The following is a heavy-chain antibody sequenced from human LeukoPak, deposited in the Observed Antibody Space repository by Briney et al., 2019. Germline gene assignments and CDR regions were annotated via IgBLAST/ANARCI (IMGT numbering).Heavy chain of an antibody. CDR1: GGSISSGGYY. V-gene: IGHV4-31*03. CDR2: IYYSGST. J-gene: IGHJ5*02. Sequence: SETLSLTCTVSGGSISSGGYYWSWIRQHPGKGLEWIGYIYYSGSTYYNPSLKSRVTISVDTSKNQFSLKLSSVTAADTAVYYCARGLRCTNGVCYSWFDPWGQGALVTVSS. CDR3: ARGLRCTNGVCYSWFDP. D-gene: IGHD2-8*01.